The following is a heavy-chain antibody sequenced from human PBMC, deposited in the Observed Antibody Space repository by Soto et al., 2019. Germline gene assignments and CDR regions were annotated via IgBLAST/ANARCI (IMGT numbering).Heavy chain of an antibody. CDR1: GGSVSSGSYY. Sequence: QVQLQESGPGLVKPSVTLSLTCTVSGGSVSSGSYYWSWIRQPPGKGLEWIGDIYYSGSTNYNPSLKSRVTISVDTSKNQFSLKLSSVTAADTAVYYCARDRGGIHCGGDCSGWYFDLWGRGTLVTVSS. CDR2: IYYSGST. J-gene: IGHJ2*01. CDR3: ARDRGGIHCGGDCSGWYFDL. V-gene: IGHV4-61*01. D-gene: IGHD2-21*02.